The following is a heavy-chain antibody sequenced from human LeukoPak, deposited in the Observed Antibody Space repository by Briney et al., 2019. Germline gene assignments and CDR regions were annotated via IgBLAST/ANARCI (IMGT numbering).Heavy chain of an antibody. J-gene: IGHJ5*02. D-gene: IGHD3-10*01. CDR3: ARDQGMVRTNWFDP. Sequence: KSSETLSLTCTVSGGSISSGGYYWSWIRQHPGKGLEWIGYIYHGGSTYYNPSLKSRVTISVDTSKNQFSLKLSSVTAADTAVYYCARDQGMVRTNWFDPWGQGTLVTVSS. CDR2: IYHGGST. V-gene: IGHV4-31*03. CDR1: GGSISSGGYY.